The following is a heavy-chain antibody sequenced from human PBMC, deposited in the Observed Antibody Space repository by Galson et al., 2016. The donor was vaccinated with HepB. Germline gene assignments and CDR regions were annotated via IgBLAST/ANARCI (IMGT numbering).Heavy chain of an antibody. Sequence: SVKVSCKASGYTFLNYAISWVRQAPGQGLEWMGWISAYNGSTNYAQKLQDRVTMTTDTSPSTAYMELRSLRSDDTAVYYGAREPPDRSYVMDVWGQGNTVTVSS. D-gene: IGHD1-14*01. CDR1: GYTFLNYA. V-gene: IGHV1-18*01. CDR2: ISAYNGST. J-gene: IGHJ6*02. CDR3: AREPPDRSYVMDV.